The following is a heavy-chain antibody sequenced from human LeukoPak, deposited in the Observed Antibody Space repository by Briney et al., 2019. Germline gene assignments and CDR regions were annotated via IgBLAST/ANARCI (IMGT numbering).Heavy chain of an antibody. Sequence: EASAKVSCKASGYTFTSYGISWVRQAPGQGLEWMGWISAYNGNTNYAQKLQGRVTMTTDTSTSTAYMELRSLRSDDTAVYYCARDNSVYDYGDYGTADYWGQGTLVTVSS. CDR3: ARDNSVYDYGDYGTADY. CDR2: ISAYNGNT. CDR1: GYTFTSYG. D-gene: IGHD4-17*01. V-gene: IGHV1-18*01. J-gene: IGHJ4*02.